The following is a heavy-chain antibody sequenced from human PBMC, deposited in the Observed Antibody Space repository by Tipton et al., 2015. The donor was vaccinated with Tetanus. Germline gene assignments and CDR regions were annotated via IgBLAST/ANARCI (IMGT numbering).Heavy chain of an antibody. V-gene: IGHV3-33*01. Sequence: SGFTFSSYGMHWVRQAPGKGLEWVAFIRHDGVNKFYGDSVKGRFTLSRDNSKNILYLQMNSLRAEDTAVYFCARRSLTNYGLDVWGQGTPVTVSS. D-gene: IGHD1-1*01. CDR3: ARRSLTNYGLDV. CDR1: GFTFSSYG. J-gene: IGHJ6*02. CDR2: IRHDGVNK.